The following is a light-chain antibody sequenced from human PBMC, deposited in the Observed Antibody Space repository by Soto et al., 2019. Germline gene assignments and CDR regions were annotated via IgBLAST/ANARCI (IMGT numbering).Light chain of an antibody. CDR1: QSISTT. V-gene: IGKV1-39*01. J-gene: IGKJ4*01. Sequence: DIQMTQSPSSLSASVGDRVTITCRASQSISTTLYWYQQKPGKAPKLLIYGASTLQSGVPLRFSGSGSGTDFTLTINSLQPEDFATYYCQQSVSFPLTFGGGTKVDIK. CDR3: QQSVSFPLT. CDR2: GAS.